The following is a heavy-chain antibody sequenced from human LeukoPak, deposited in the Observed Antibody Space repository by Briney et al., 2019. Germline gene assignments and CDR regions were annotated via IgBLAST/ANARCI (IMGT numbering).Heavy chain of an antibody. J-gene: IGHJ3*02. D-gene: IGHD3-10*01. Sequence: PGGSLRLSCAASGFTFSSYSMIWVRQAPGKGLEWVSSISSSSSYIYYADSEKGRFTISRDNAKNSLYLQMNSLRAEDTAVYYCARDYYGSGSPYRDAFDIWGQGTMVTVSS. CDR2: ISSSSSYI. CDR3: ARDYYGSGSPYRDAFDI. V-gene: IGHV3-21*01. CDR1: GFTFSSYS.